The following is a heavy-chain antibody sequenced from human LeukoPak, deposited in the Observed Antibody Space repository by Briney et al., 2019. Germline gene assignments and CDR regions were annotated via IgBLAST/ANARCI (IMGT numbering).Heavy chain of an antibody. CDR2: INPNSGGT. V-gene: IGHV1-2*04. CDR1: GYTFTGYY. CDR3: ARAPAYCGGDCYLVY. J-gene: IGHJ4*02. D-gene: IGHD2-21*02. Sequence: GASVKVSCKASGYTFTGYYMHWVRQAPGQGLEWMGWINPNSGGTNYAQKFQGWVTMTRDTSISTAYMELSRLRSDDTAVYYCARAPAYCGGDCYLVYWGQGTLVTVSS.